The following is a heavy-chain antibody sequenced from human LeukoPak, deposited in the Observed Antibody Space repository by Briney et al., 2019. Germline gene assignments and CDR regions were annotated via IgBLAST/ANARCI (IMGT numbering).Heavy chain of an antibody. D-gene: IGHD6-6*01. J-gene: IGHJ5*02. Sequence: PSETLSLTCTVSGGSVSSTSYYWGWIRQPPGKGLEWIGSIYYRGSTYYNPSLKSRVTISVDESKNQFSLKLSSVTAADTAVYYWARDLDSSSSPPWGPDSSPWGQGPLVTVSS. V-gene: IGHV4-39*07. CDR3: ARDLDSSSSPPWGPDSSP. CDR1: GGSVSSTSYY. CDR2: IYYRGST.